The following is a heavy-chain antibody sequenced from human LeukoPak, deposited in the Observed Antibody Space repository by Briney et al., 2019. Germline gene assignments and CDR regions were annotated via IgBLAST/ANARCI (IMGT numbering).Heavy chain of an antibody. J-gene: IGHJ4*02. D-gene: IGHD1-26*01. CDR3: ASRESGSYRYYFDY. V-gene: IGHV3-23*01. Sequence: PGGSLRLSCAASGFTFITYAMTWVRQAPGKGLEWVSAISNSGGSTYYADSVRGRFTISRDNSKNTLYLQMNSLRAEDTAVYYCASRESGSYRYYFDYWGQGTLVTVSS. CDR2: ISNSGGST. CDR1: GFTFITYA.